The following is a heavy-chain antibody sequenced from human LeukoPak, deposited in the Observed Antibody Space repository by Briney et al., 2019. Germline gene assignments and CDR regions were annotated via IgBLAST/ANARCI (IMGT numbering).Heavy chain of an antibody. CDR3: ARETAAAVSLDY. Sequence: GGSLRLSCAASGFTFSSYGMHWVRQAPGKGLEWVAVIWYDGSNKYYADSVKGRFTISRDNSKNTLYLQMNSLRAEDTAVYYCARETAAAVSLDYWGQGTLVTVSS. CDR1: GFTFSSYG. CDR2: IWYDGSNK. J-gene: IGHJ4*02. V-gene: IGHV3-33*01. D-gene: IGHD6-13*01.